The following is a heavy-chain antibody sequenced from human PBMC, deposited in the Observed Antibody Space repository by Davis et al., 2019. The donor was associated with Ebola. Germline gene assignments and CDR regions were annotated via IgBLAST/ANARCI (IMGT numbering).Heavy chain of an antibody. J-gene: IGHJ6*02. CDR3: ARVESSSWYYYYGMDV. D-gene: IGHD6-13*01. CDR2: INAGNGNT. CDR1: GYTFTIYA. V-gene: IGHV1-3*01. Sequence: ASVKVSCKASGYTFTIYAMHWVRQAPGQRLEWMGWINAGNGNTKYSQKFQGRVTITRDTSASTAYMELSSLRSEDTAVYYCARVESSSWYYYYGMDVWGQGTTVTVSS.